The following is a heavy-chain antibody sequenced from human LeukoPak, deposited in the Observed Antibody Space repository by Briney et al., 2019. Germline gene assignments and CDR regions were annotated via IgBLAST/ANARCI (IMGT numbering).Heavy chain of an antibody. CDR1: GYTFTSYW. CDR3: VRRAYSSSWYYFDY. Sequence: GESLKISCKGSGYTFTSYWIGWVRQMPGKGLEWMGIIYPGDSDTRYSPSFQGQVTISADKSISTANLQWSSLKASDTAMYYCVRRAYSSSWYYFDYWGQGTLVTVSS. J-gene: IGHJ4*02. V-gene: IGHV5-51*01. CDR2: IYPGDSDT. D-gene: IGHD6-13*01.